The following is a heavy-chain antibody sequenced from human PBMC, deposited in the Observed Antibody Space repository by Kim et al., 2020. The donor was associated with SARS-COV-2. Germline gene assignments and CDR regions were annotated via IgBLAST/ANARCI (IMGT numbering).Heavy chain of an antibody. D-gene: IGHD1-7*01. J-gene: IGHJ4*02. Sequence: ASVKVSCKSSGYTFTSYGICCVRQAPGQGLEWMGWISAYNGDTDYPQNLQGRVTMTTDTSTATAYMELRSLTSDDTAVYYCARYRPPTRDRVNYAFDYWGQGTLVTVSS. CDR2: ISAYNGDT. CDR3: ARYRPPTRDRVNYAFDY. CDR1: GYTFTSYG. V-gene: IGHV1-18*01.